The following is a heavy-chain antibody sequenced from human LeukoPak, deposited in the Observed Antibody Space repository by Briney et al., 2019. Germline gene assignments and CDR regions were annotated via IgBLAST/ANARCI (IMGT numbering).Heavy chain of an antibody. CDR2: IYYTGNT. CDR3: TRGVYH. Sequence: PSETLSLTCTVSGVSIRSSSYFWAWIRQPPGKGLEWIGSIYYTGNTPNNPSLKSRVTLSVDTSKNQFSLKLSSVTAADTAVYYCTRGVYHWGQGTLVTVSS. J-gene: IGHJ4*02. D-gene: IGHD6-13*01. V-gene: IGHV4-39*01. CDR1: GVSIRSSSYF.